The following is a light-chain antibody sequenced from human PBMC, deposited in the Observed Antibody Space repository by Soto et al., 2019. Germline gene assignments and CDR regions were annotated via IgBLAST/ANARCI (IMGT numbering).Light chain of an antibody. Sequence: QSVRTQPASVSGSPGQSITISCTGTSSDVGGYNYVSWYQQHPGKAPKLMIYEVSNRPSGVSNRFSGSKSGNTASLTISGLQAEDEADYYCSSYTSSSTLYVFGTGTKVHRP. J-gene: IGLJ1*01. CDR3: SSYTSSSTLYV. CDR1: SSDVGGYNY. V-gene: IGLV2-14*01. CDR2: EVS.